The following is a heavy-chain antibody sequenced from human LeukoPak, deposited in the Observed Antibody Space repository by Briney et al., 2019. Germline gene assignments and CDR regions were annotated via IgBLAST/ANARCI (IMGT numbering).Heavy chain of an antibody. Sequence: GGSLRLSCAASGFTFSSYAMHWVRQAPGKGLEYVSAISSNGGSTYYANSVKGRFTISRDNSKNTLYLQMNSLRIEDTAVYSCARGGRTPFDYWGQGTLVTVSS. CDR1: GFTFSSYA. CDR3: ARGGRTPFDY. D-gene: IGHD3-16*01. J-gene: IGHJ4*02. CDR2: ISSNGGST. V-gene: IGHV3-64*01.